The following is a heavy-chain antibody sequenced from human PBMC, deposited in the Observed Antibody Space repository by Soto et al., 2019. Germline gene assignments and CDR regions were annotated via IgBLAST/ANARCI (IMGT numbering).Heavy chain of an antibody. CDR1: GYTFTSYY. D-gene: IGHD6-6*01. J-gene: IGHJ6*02. CDR3: ARVEYSSSSPPYYYYGMDV. Sequence: ASVKVSCKASGYTFTSYYMHWVRQAPGQGLEWMGIINPSGGSTSYAQKIKGRVTMTRDTSTSTVYMELSSLRSEDTAVFYCARVEYSSSSPPYYYYGMDVWGQGTTVTVSS. CDR2: INPSGGST. V-gene: IGHV1-46*01.